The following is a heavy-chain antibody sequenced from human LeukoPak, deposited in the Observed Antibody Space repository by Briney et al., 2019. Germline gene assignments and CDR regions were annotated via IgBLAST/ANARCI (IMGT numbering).Heavy chain of an antibody. CDR3: ARDWFHAIDY. D-gene: IGHD2/OR15-2a*01. Sequence: GGSLRLSCAAAGFSFSDTWMHWGRKAPGKGLWWVSRIRSDGSDTRYAESVKGRFTISRNNAKNTLYLQMNSLRAEDTAVYYCARDWFHAIDYWGQGTLVTVSS. J-gene: IGHJ4*02. V-gene: IGHV3-74*01. CDR2: IRSDGSDT. CDR1: GFSFSDTW.